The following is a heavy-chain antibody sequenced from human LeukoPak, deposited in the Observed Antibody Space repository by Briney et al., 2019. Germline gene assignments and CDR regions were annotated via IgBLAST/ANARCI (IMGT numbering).Heavy chain of an antibody. Sequence: SVKVSCKASGGTFSSYAISWVRQAPGQGLEWMGEIIPIFGTANYAQKFQGRVTITADESTSTAYMELSSLRSEDTAVYYCARVRGDYEFVDYWGQGTLVTVSS. CDR1: GGTFSSYA. V-gene: IGHV1-69*13. J-gene: IGHJ4*02. D-gene: IGHD4-17*01. CDR2: IIPIFGTA. CDR3: ARVRGDYEFVDY.